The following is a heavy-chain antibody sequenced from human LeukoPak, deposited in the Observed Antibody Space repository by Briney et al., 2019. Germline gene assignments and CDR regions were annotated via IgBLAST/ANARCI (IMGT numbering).Heavy chain of an antibody. Sequence: SETLSLTCSVSGDSVSSRGWSWVRQPPGKGLEWIGYVYASGINTGNQNPSLKSRVTISVDTSRNQFSLRLDSVTAADTAVYHCARDNFGSLDFWGQGTLVTVSS. CDR2: VYASG. J-gene: IGHJ4*02. V-gene: IGHV4-59*02. CDR3: ARDNFGSLDF. CDR1: GDSVSSRG. D-gene: IGHD3-10*01.